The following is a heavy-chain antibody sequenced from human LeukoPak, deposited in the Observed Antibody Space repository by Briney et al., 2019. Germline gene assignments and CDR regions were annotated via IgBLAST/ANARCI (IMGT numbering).Heavy chain of an antibody. Sequence: ASVKVSCKASGYTFTGYYMHWVRQAPGQGLEWMGWINPNSGNTGSAQRFQGRVTMTRNTSISTAYMELSSLRSEDTAVYYCARALRVGRYSADYWGQGTLVTVSS. CDR2: INPNSGNT. V-gene: IGHV1-8*02. CDR3: ARALRVGRYSADY. D-gene: IGHD2-15*01. J-gene: IGHJ4*02. CDR1: GYTFTGYY.